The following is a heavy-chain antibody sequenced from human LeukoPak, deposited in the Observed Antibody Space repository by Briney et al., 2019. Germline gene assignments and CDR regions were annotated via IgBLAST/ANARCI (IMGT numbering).Heavy chain of an antibody. J-gene: IGHJ6*02. V-gene: IGHV3-74*01. Sequence: QPGGSLRLSCAASGFTFSSYWMHWVRQAPGKGLVWVSRINSDGSSTSYADSVKGRFTIPRDNAKNTLYLQMNSLRAEDTAVYYCARDVPLRYYYGMDVWGQRTTVTVSS. CDR2: INSDGSST. CDR3: ARDVPLRYYYGMDV. CDR1: GFTFSSYW. D-gene: IGHD2-2*01.